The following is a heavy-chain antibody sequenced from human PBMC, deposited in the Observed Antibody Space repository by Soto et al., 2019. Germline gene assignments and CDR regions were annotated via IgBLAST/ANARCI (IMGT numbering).Heavy chain of an antibody. CDR1: GFTFSSYS. D-gene: IGHD3-22*01. Sequence: GGSLRLSCAASGFTFSSYSMNWVRQAPGKGLEWVSSISSSSSYIYYADSVKGRFTISRDNAKNSLYLQMNSLRAEDTAVYYCARCHYYDSSGYYGPVAFDIWGQGTMVTVSS. CDR3: ARCHYYDSSGYYGPVAFDI. CDR2: ISSSSSYI. J-gene: IGHJ3*02. V-gene: IGHV3-21*01.